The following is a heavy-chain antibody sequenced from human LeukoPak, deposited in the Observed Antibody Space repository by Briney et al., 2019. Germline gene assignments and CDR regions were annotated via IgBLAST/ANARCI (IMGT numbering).Heavy chain of an antibody. CDR1: GFTFSSYS. D-gene: IGHD5-18*01. Sequence: GGSLRLSCAASGFTFSSYSMNWVRQAPGKGLEWVSYISSSSTIYYADSMKGRFTISRDNAKNSLYLQMNSLRAEDTAVYYCARAGYSYGRYYYYMDVWGKGTTVTVSS. V-gene: IGHV3-48*01. CDR2: ISSSSTI. J-gene: IGHJ6*03. CDR3: ARAGYSYGRYYYYMDV.